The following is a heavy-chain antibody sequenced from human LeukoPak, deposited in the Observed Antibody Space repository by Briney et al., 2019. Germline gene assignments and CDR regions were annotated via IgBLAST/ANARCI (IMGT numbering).Heavy chain of an antibody. J-gene: IGHJ4*02. Sequence: GGSLRLSCAASGFTFSSYWMSWVRQAPGKGLEWVANIKQDGSEKYYVDSVKDRFTISRDNAKNSLYLQMNSLRAEDTAVYYCARDPYKGATTTSPIDYWGQGTLVTVSS. D-gene: IGHD1-26*01. CDR2: IKQDGSEK. V-gene: IGHV3-7*01. CDR1: GFTFSSYW. CDR3: ARDPYKGATTTSPIDY.